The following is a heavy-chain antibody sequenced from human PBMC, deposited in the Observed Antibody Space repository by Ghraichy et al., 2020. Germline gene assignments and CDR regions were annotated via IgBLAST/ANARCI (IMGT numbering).Heavy chain of an antibody. CDR1: GFTFSSHT. CDR2: IWFDGSHK. J-gene: IGHJ3*02. D-gene: IGHD1-26*01. Sequence: GGSLRLSCAASGFTFSSHTMSWVRQAPGKGLEWVAVIWFDGSHKYYADSVTGRFTISRDNSMHTLYLQMNSLRAEDTAIYYCVKDSGTSFHDAFDIWGQGTMVTVSS. CDR3: VKDSGTSFHDAFDI. V-gene: IGHV3-33*06.